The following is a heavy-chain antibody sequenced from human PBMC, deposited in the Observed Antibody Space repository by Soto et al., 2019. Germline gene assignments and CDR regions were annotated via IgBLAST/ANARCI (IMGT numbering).Heavy chain of an antibody. CDR2: ISAGGGSQ. J-gene: IGHJ4*02. V-gene: IGHV3-23*01. CDR1: GFIFNNYA. D-gene: IGHD2-21*01. CDR3: AKDAVYKDGLWLMDQ. Sequence: LRLSCAASGFIFNNYAMSWVRQAPGKGLEWVSFISAGGGSQIHYADSVKGRFTISKDNSKNILYLQMDSLRVDDTAVYFCAKDAVYKDGLWLMDQWGQGTQVTVSS.